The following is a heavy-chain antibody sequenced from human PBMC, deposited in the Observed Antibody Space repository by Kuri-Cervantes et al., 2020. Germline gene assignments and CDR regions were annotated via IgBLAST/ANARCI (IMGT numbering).Heavy chain of an antibody. D-gene: IGHD3-9*01. V-gene: IGHV3-74*01. J-gene: IGHJ3*02. CDR3: ARAGLRYFDWLAIGSAFDI. CDR2: INSDGSST. CDR1: GFTFNSYA. Sequence: GGSLRLSCAASGFTFNSYAMTWVRQAPGKGLVWVSRINSDGSSTSYADSVKGRFTISRDNAKNTLYLQMNSLRAEDTAVYYCARAGLRYFDWLAIGSAFDIWGQGTMVTVSS.